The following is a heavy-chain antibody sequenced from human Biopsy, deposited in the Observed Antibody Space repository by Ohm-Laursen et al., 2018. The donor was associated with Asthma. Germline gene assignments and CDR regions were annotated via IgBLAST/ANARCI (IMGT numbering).Heavy chain of an antibody. J-gene: IGHJ4*02. CDR2: INVEGTTT. CDR3: ARDIAFGGVHDF. Sequence: SLRLSCAASGFTFTDYWMHWVRQAPGKGLVWVSRINVEGTTTNYADSVKGRFTISRDNAKNTLYLQMNSLRAEDTAIYYCARDIAFGGVHDFWGQGTLVAVSS. CDR1: GFTFTDYW. V-gene: IGHV3-74*01. D-gene: IGHD3-16*01.